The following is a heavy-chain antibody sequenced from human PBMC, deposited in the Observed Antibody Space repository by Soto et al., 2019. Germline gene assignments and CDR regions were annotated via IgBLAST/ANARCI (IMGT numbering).Heavy chain of an antibody. Sequence: LRLSCVVSGFIFSSSAMNWVRQAPGKGLEWASTISGSGVSKYYADSVKGRFTISRDNSNNTVSLQMNSLRAEDAAVYYCAKDRSPGATTWNVYWGQGTLVTVSS. CDR1: GFIFSSSA. D-gene: IGHD1-26*01. J-gene: IGHJ4*02. CDR3: AKDRSPGATTWNVY. CDR2: ISGSGVSK. V-gene: IGHV3-23*01.